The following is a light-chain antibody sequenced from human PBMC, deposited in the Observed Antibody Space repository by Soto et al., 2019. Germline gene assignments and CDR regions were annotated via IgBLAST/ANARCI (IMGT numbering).Light chain of an antibody. Sequence: QSALAQPASVSGSPGQSITISCTGTSSDVGGYNYVSWYQHHPGKAPKLMIYDVSDRPSGVSNRFSGSKSCNTASLTISGLQAEDEADYYCTPDTRISTVYVVFGGGTKLTVL. J-gene: IGLJ2*01. CDR2: DVS. CDR3: TPDTRISTVYVV. CDR1: SSDVGGYNY. V-gene: IGLV2-14*03.